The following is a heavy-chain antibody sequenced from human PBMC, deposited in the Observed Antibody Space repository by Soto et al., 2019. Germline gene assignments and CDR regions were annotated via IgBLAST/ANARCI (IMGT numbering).Heavy chain of an antibody. D-gene: IGHD5-12*01. CDR2: ISYDGSSK. Sequence: GGSLRLSCAASGFTFSSYTMHWVRQAPGKGLEWVAVISYDGSSKYFADSVKGRFTISRDNSKSTLYLQMNSLRAEDTAVYYCARARDGYNYLDCWGQGTLVTVSS. CDR3: ARARDGYNYLDC. CDR1: GFTFSSYT. J-gene: IGHJ4*02. V-gene: IGHV3-30-3*01.